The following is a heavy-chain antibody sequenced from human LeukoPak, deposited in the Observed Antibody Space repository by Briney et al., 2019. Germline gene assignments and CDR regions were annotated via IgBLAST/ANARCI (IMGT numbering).Heavy chain of an antibody. J-gene: IGHJ6*02. Sequence: SETLSLTCTVSGGSVSSSCWSWIRQPPGKGLEWIGYTYYSGSTNYNPSLNSRVSISLDTSKNQFSLKLSSVTAADTAVYYCARHGSGNVMDVWGQGTTVTVSS. CDR2: TYYSGST. D-gene: IGHD3-10*01. CDR3: ARHGSGNVMDV. CDR1: GGSVSSSC. V-gene: IGHV4-59*02.